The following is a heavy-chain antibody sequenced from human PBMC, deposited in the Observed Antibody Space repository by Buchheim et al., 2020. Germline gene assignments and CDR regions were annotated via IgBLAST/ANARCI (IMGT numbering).Heavy chain of an antibody. V-gene: IGHV3-11*06. CDR1: GFTFSDYY. D-gene: IGHD5-18*01. CDR2: ISSISRYT. J-gene: IGHJ6*02. CDR3: ARGGYSYGYGMDV. Sequence: QVQLVESGGGLVKPGGSLRLSCVASGFTFSDYYMSWIRQAPGKGLEWVSYISSISRYTNNVDSLKGRFTISRDNAKNSLFLQMNSLRAEDTAVYYCARGGYSYGYGMDVWGQGTT.